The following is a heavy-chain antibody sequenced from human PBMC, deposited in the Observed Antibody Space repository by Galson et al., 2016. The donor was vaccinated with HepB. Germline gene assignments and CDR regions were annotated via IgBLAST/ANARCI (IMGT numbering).Heavy chain of an antibody. Sequence: SVKVSCKASGYTYTSYGISWVRQAPGQRLEWMGWISPYNGNTNYAQKLQGRVTMTTDTSTSTAYMELRSLRSDDTAVYYCARGDYCGGDCDYQYYYYGMDVWGQGTTVTVSS. V-gene: IGHV1-18*04. CDR1: GYTYTSYG. J-gene: IGHJ6*02. CDR3: ARGDYCGGDCDYQYYYYGMDV. D-gene: IGHD2-21*02. CDR2: ISPYNGNT.